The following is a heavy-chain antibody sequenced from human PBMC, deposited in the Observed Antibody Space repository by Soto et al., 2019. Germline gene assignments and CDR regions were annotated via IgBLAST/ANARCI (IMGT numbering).Heavy chain of an antibody. CDR2: IIPMFGTA. V-gene: IGHV1-69*12. CDR3: ASGIQLWLRRINNGYSG. Sequence: QVQLVQSGADVKKPESSVTVSCNAPGGTFSTYAISWVRQAPGQGLEWMGGIIPMFGTANYAQRFQDRVTITADESTNTVYMELSSLRSEDTAVYFCASGIQLWLRRINNGYSGWGQGTLVTVSS. D-gene: IGHD5-18*01. J-gene: IGHJ4*02. CDR1: GGTFSTYA.